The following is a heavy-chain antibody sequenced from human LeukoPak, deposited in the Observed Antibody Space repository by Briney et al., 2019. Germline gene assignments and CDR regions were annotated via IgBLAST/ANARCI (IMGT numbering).Heavy chain of an antibody. CDR2: ISYDGSNK. CDR1: GFTFSSYG. J-gene: IGHJ4*02. D-gene: IGHD2-2*01. Sequence: GGSLRLSCAASGFTFSSYGMHWVRQAPGKGLEWVAVISYDGSNKYYADSVKGRFTISRDNSKNTLYLQMNSLRAEDTAVYYCAKDTGGYCSSTSCYVEGLFDYWGQGTLVTVSS. V-gene: IGHV3-30*18. CDR3: AKDTGGYCSSTSCYVEGLFDY.